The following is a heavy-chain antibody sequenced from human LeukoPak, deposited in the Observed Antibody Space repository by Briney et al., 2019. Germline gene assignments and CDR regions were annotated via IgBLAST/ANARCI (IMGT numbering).Heavy chain of an antibody. Sequence: GASVKVSCKASGYSITNHYMHWVRQAPGQGLEWMGWINGNSGDRKYAQKFEGRVTMTREKSINTAHMELTRLSSDDTAIFYCVRENNWHEEAGTLDVWGQGTMVIVSS. CDR2: INGNSGDR. D-gene: IGHD1-1*01. J-gene: IGHJ3*01. CDR1: GYSITNHY. V-gene: IGHV1-2*02. CDR3: VRENNWHEEAGTLDV.